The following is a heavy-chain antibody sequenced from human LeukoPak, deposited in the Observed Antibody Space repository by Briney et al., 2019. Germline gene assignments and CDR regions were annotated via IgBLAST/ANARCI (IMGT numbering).Heavy chain of an antibody. V-gene: IGHV3-33*06. D-gene: IGHD4-11*01. CDR2: IWYDRSNK. CDR1: GFTFSSYG. Sequence: PGRSLRLSCAASGFTFSSYGMHWVRQAPGKGLEWVAVIWYDRSNKYYADSVKGRFTISRDNSKNTLYLQMNSLRAEDTAVYYCAKDRGSRGYSNYDFDYWGQGTLVTVSS. CDR3: AKDRGSRGYSNYDFDY. J-gene: IGHJ4*02.